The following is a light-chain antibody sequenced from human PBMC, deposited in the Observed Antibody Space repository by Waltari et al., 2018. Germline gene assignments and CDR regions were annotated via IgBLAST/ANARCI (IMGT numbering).Light chain of an antibody. V-gene: IGKV4-1*01. CDR1: QTISYSSYNKNY. CDR3: QQYYSAPYT. CDR2: GTS. Sequence: DIVMTQSPDSLAVSLGETTTLNCKSSQTISYSSYNKNYLAWYQVKPGQAPKLLVYGTSTRESGVPDRFSGSGSGTDFSLTISSLQAEDVAVYYCQQYYSAPYTFGQGTKLEIK. J-gene: IGKJ2*01.